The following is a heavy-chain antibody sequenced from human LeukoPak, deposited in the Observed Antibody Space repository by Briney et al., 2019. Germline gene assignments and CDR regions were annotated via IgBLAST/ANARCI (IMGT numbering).Heavy chain of an antibody. CDR1: GGSFSGYX. D-gene: IGHD2-15*01. J-gene: IGHJ4*02. CDR2: INHSGST. V-gene: IGHV4-34*01. Sequence: LTCXXYGGSFSGYXWSWLRQPPGKGLEWIGEINHSGSTNYNPSLKSRVTISVDTSKNQFSLKLSYVNAEDTAVYYCARGGYCSGGSCYXFXXXGQ. CDR3: ARGGYCSGGSCYXFXX.